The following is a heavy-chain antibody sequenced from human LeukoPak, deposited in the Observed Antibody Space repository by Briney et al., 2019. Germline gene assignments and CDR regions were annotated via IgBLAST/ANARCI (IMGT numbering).Heavy chain of an antibody. V-gene: IGHV4-4*07. CDR3: AKSLGSCSSTSCYFLDNWFDP. D-gene: IGHD2-2*01. Sequence: HSAPLSLTCSVSGGSISTYYWNWIRQPAGKGLEWIGRIYTGGSTTYNPSLKSRVTMSVDTSKNQFSLKLSSVTAADTAVYYCAKSLGSCSSTSCYFLDNWFDPWGQGTLVTVSS. J-gene: IGHJ5*02. CDR2: IYTGGST. CDR1: GGSISTYY.